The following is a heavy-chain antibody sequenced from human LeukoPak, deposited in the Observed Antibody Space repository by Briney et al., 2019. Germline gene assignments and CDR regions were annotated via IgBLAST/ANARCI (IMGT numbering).Heavy chain of an antibody. CDR2: ISWDGGST. CDR3: AKEGSSSNYYYYYMDV. J-gene: IGHJ6*03. CDR1: GFTFDDYA. V-gene: IGHV3-43D*03. Sequence: SGGSLRFSCAASGFTFDDYAMHWVRQAPGKGLEWVSLISWDGGSTYYADSVKGRFTISRDNSKNSLYLQMNSLRAEDTALYYCAKEGSSSNYYYYYMDVWGKGTTVTVSS. D-gene: IGHD6-13*01.